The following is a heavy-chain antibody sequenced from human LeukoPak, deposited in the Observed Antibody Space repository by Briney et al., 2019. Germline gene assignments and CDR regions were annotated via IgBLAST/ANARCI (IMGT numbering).Heavy chain of an antibody. V-gene: IGHV4-61*02. CDR3: ARVTIFGVVFDP. D-gene: IGHD3-3*01. J-gene: IGHJ5*02. CDR1: GGSIGSGSYY. CDR2: IYTSGST. Sequence: PSETLSLTCTVSGGSIGSGSYYWSWIRQPDGKGLEWIGRIYTSGSTNYNPSLKSRVTISVDTSQNQFSLKLTSVTAADTAVYYCARVTIFGVVFDPWGQGTLVTVSS.